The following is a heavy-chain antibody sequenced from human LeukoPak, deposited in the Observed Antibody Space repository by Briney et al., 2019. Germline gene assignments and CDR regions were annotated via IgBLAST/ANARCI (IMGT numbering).Heavy chain of an antibody. J-gene: IGHJ4*02. D-gene: IGHD3-22*01. CDR3: AKVRDYDSSGYSDY. V-gene: IGHV3-23*01. CDR2: ISGSGGST. Sequence: XXFXXYAXXWVRQAPGKGLEXVSAISGSGGSTYYVDSVKGRFTISRDNFKNTLYLQMNSLRAEDTAVYYCAKVRDYDSSGYSDYWGQGNLVTVSS. CDR1: XXFXXYA.